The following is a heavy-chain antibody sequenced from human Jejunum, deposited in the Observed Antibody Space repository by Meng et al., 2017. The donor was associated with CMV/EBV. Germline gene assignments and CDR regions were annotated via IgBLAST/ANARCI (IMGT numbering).Heavy chain of an antibody. Sequence: SGYRFPASYLHWVRQAPGQGLEWLGWINPTSGATRYAQNFQDRVTMTRDTSISTAYMELNRLRSDDTAVYYCARDSIGDSYFDYWGQGKVVTVSS. CDR2: INPTSGAT. CDR3: ARDSIGDSYFDY. CDR1: GYRFPASY. V-gene: IGHV1-2*02. J-gene: IGHJ4*02. D-gene: IGHD2-21*02.